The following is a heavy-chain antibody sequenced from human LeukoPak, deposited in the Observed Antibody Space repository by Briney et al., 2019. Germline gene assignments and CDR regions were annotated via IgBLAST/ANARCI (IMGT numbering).Heavy chain of an antibody. Sequence: GGSLRLSCAASGFTFSSAWMDWVRQAPGKGLEWVAKIKEDGSNTYYGDSVKGRFTISRDNAKNSLYLQMNNLRAEDTAAYFCARDRAYSSFDYWGRGTLVTVSS. CDR3: ARDRAYSSFDY. CDR1: GFTFSSAW. D-gene: IGHD6-19*01. V-gene: IGHV3-7*01. CDR2: IKEDGSNT. J-gene: IGHJ4*02.